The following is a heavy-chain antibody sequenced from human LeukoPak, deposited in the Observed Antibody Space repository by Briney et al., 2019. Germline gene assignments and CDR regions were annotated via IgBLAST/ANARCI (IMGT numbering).Heavy chain of an antibody. CDR2: VNPSGGSK. V-gene: IGHV1-46*02. D-gene: IGHD6-13*01. J-gene: IGHJ4*02. Sequence: GASVKVSCKASGYTFNSYYMHWVRQAPGQGLEWMGIVNPSGGSKSYAQKFQGRVTMTRDASTSTVDMELSSLRSEDTVVYYCAREVKGIAAAGTRVEDYWGQGTLVTVSS. CDR1: GYTFNSYY. CDR3: AREVKGIAAAGTRVEDY.